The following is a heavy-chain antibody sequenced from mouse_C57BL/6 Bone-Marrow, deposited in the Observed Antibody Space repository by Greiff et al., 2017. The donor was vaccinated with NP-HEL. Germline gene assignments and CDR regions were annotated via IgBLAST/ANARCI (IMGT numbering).Heavy chain of an antibody. CDR3: ARSGIFYYDYY. D-gene: IGHD2-4*01. V-gene: IGHV1-50*01. CDR1: GYTFTSYW. J-gene: IGHJ2*01. CDR2: IDPSVSYT. Sequence: VQLQQPGAELVKPGASVKLSCKASGYTFTSYWMQWVKQRPGQGLEWIGEIDPSVSYTNYNQKFKGKATLTVDTSSSTAYMQLSSLTSEDSAVYYCARSGIFYYDYYWGQGTTLTVSS.